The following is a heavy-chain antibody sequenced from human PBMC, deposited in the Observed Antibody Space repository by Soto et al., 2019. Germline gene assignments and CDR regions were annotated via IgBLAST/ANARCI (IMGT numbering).Heavy chain of an antibody. Sequence: QVQLVQSGAEVKKPGASVKVSCKASGYTFTSNDINWVRQATGQGLEWMGWMNPNSGNTGYAQKFPGRVTMTRNTIITTGYMELSGLRSDDTAVYYCARGVPPYRSSSGWFDPCGQGTLVTVSS. CDR2: MNPNSGNT. CDR1: GYTFTSND. V-gene: IGHV1-8*01. CDR3: ARGVPPYRSSSGWFDP. J-gene: IGHJ5*02. D-gene: IGHD6-6*01.